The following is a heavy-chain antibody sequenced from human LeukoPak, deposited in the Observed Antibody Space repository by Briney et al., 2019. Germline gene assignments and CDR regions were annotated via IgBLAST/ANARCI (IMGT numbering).Heavy chain of an antibody. Sequence: PSETLSLTCTVSGGSISSYYWSWIRQPPGKGLEWIGSIYYSGSTYYNPSLKSRVTISVDTYKNQFSLKLSSVTAADTAVYYCASQGRLRYYYGMDVWGQGTTVTVSS. J-gene: IGHJ6*02. CDR1: GGSISSYY. CDR2: IYYSGST. V-gene: IGHV4-39*01. CDR3: ASQGRLRYYYGMDV. D-gene: IGHD4-17*01.